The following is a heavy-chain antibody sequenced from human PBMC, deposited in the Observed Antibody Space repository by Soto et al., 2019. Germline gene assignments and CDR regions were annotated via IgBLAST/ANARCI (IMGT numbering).Heavy chain of an antibody. D-gene: IGHD3-22*01. Sequence: QVQLVQSGAEVKKPGASVKVSCKVSGYTLTELSMHWVRQAPGKGLEWMGGFDPEDGETIYAQKFQGRVTMTEDTSTDTAYMELSSLRSEDTAVYYCSTGGWYYDSSRFRTRAPNWFDPWGQGTLVTVSS. V-gene: IGHV1-24*01. CDR3: STGGWYYDSSRFRTRAPNWFDP. CDR1: GYTLTELS. CDR2: FDPEDGET. J-gene: IGHJ5*02.